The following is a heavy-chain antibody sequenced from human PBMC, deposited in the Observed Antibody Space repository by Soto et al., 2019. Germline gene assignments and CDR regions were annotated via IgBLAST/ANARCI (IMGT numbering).Heavy chain of an antibody. V-gene: IGHV4-31*03. Sequence: PSETLSLTCTVSGGSISSGGYYWSWIRQHPGKGLEWIGYIYYSGSTNYNPSLKNRVTISVDTSKNQFALKLSSATAADTAVYYCARGKGPIRRYGDYVRGPNPYYYGMDVWGQGTTVTVSS. CDR3: ARGKGPIRRYGDYVRGPNPYYYGMDV. J-gene: IGHJ6*02. CDR1: GGSISSGGYY. CDR2: IYYSGST. D-gene: IGHD4-17*01.